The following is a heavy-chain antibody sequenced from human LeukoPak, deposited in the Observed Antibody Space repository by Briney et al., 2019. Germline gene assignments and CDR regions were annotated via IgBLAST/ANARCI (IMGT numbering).Heavy chain of an antibody. V-gene: IGHV3-9*01. CDR3: ARDIVVVVAARAFDI. Sequence: GRSLRLSCAASGFTFDDYAMHWVRQAPGKGLEWVSGISWNSGSIGYADSVKGRFTISRDNAKNSLYLQMNSLRAEDTAVYYCARDIVVVVAARAFDIWGQGTMVTVSS. CDR1: GFTFDDYA. J-gene: IGHJ3*02. D-gene: IGHD2-15*01. CDR2: ISWNSGSI.